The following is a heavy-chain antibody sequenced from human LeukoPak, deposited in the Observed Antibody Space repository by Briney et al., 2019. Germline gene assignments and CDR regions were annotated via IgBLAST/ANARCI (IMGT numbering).Heavy chain of an antibody. D-gene: IGHD5-18*01. V-gene: IGHV3-53*01. CDR1: GFTVSSNY. CDR3: ASVEWDSYGFSNWFDP. Sequence: PGGSLRLSCAASGFTVSSNYMSWVRQAPGKGLGWVSVIYSGGSTYYADSVKGRFTISRDNSKNPLYLQMNSLRAEDTAVYYCASVEWDSYGFSNWFDPWGQGTLVAVSS. J-gene: IGHJ5*02. CDR2: IYSGGST.